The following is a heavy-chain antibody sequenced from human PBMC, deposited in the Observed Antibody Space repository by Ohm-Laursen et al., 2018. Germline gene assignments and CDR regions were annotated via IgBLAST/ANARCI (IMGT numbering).Heavy chain of an antibody. D-gene: IGHD1-1*01. V-gene: IGHV3-53*01. Sequence: SLRLSCTASGFTVSSNYISWVRQAPGKGLEWVSVIYSGGSTYYADSVKGRFTISRDNSKNTLYLQMNSLRAEDTAVYYCARVIGYGDAFDIWGQGTMVTVSS. CDR3: ARVIGYGDAFDI. CDR1: GFTVSSNY. CDR2: IYSGGST. J-gene: IGHJ3*02.